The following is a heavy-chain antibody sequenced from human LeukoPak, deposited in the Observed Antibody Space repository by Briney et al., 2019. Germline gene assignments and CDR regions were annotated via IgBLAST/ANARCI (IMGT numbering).Heavy chain of an antibody. CDR2: ISGYNGNT. J-gene: IGHJ3*01. CDR1: GYTFTSYG. Sequence: ASVKVSCKASGYTFTSYGISWVRQAPGQGLEWMGWISGYNGNTNYAQNLQGRVTMTTDTSTSTVYMELRSLRSDDTAVYYCARRGLVAGIYDLVYGFDLWGQGTMVTVSS. V-gene: IGHV1-18*01. CDR3: ARRGLVAGIYDLVYGFDL. D-gene: IGHD3/OR15-3a*01.